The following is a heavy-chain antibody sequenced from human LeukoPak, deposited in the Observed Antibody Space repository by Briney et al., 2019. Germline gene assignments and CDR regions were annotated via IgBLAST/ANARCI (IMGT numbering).Heavy chain of an antibody. CDR1: GFTFSNYA. J-gene: IGHJ4*02. Sequence: GGSLRLSCAASGFTFSNYAMSWVRQAPGKGLEWVSGISGSGGTTYYAASVKGRFTISRDKSRNTLYLQMNSLSAEDAGLYYCAKDRLEDDYNHGYFDYWGQGTLVTVSS. D-gene: IGHD5-24*01. CDR2: ISGSGGTT. CDR3: AKDRLEDDYNHGYFDY. V-gene: IGHV3-23*01.